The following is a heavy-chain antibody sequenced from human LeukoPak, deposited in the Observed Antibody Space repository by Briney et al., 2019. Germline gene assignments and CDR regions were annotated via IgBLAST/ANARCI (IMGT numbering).Heavy chain of an antibody. Sequence: ASVKVSCKASGYTFTSYAMHWVRQAPGQRLEWMGWINAGNGNTKYSQKFQGRVTITRDTSASTAYMELSSLRSEDTAVYYCAREGRDYGDYVGYFDYWGQGTLVTVSS. CDR1: GYTFTSYA. CDR3: AREGRDYGDYVGYFDY. D-gene: IGHD4-17*01. J-gene: IGHJ4*02. CDR2: INAGNGNT. V-gene: IGHV1-3*01.